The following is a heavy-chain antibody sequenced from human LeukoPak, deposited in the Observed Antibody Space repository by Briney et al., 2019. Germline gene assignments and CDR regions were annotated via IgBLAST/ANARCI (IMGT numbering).Heavy chain of an antibody. CDR1: GGSISSGSYY. J-gene: IGHJ3*02. CDR3: ARDSFDAFDI. V-gene: IGHV4-61*02. Sequence: PSQTLSLTCTVSGGSISSGSYYWSWNRQPAGKGLEWIGRIYTSGSTNYNPSLKSRVTISVDTSKNQFSLKLSSVTAADTAVHYCARDSFDAFDIWGQGTMVTVSS. CDR2: IYTSGST.